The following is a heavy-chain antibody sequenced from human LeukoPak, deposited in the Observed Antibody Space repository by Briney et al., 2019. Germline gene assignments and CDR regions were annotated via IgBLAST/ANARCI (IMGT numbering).Heavy chain of an antibody. CDR1: GGSISSYY. J-gene: IGHJ6*03. CDR2: IYYRGST. V-gene: IGHV4-39*07. Sequence: TPSETLSLTCTVSGGSISSYYWGWIRQPPGKGLEWIGNIYYRGSTYYNPSLKSRVTISVDTSKNQFSLKLSSVTAADTAVYYCARGYVDYYMDVWGKGTTVTISS. D-gene: IGHD3-16*01. CDR3: ARGYVDYYMDV.